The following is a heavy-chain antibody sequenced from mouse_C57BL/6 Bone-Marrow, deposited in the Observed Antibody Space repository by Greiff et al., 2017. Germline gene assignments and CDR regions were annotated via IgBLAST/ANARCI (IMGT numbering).Heavy chain of an antibody. J-gene: IGHJ3*01. D-gene: IGHD2-3*01. Sequence: VQLQQSGAELARPGASVKLSCKASGYTFTSYGISWVKQRTGQGLEWIGEIYPRSGNTYYNEKFKGKATLTADKSSSTAYMELRSLTSEDSAVYFCARRGYDGYYPAWFAYWGQGTLVTVSA. CDR2: IYPRSGNT. CDR3: ARRGYDGYYPAWFAY. CDR1: GYTFTSYG. V-gene: IGHV1-81*01.